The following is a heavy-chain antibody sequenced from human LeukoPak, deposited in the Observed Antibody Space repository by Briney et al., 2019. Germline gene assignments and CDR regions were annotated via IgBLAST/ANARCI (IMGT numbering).Heavy chain of an antibody. CDR2: ISPNSGGT. CDR3: ARDDSSSSPY. V-gene: IGHV1-2*02. CDR1: GYTFTGYY. D-gene: IGHD6-13*01. Sequence: ASVKVPCKASGYTFTGYYMHWVRQAPGQGLEWMGWISPNSGGTNYAQKFQGRVTMTRDTSISTAYMELSRLRSDDTAVYYCARDDSSSSPYWGQGTLVTVSS. J-gene: IGHJ4*02.